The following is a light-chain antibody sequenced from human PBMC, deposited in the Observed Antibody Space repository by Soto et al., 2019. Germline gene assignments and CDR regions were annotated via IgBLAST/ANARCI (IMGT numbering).Light chain of an antibody. CDR3: HQYGGSPPT. CDR1: QSVGSN. CDR2: DVS. J-gene: IGKJ1*01. Sequence: EIVMTQSPATLSVSPGERATLSCRASQSVGSNLAWYQQRPGQAPRLLIYDVSTGATGIPARFSGRRSGTDFTLTISRLEPEDFAVYHCHQYGGSPPTFGQGTKVDIK. V-gene: IGKV3-15*01.